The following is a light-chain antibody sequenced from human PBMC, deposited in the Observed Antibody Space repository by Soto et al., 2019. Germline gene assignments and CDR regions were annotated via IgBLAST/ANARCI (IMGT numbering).Light chain of an antibody. CDR1: HDVSRN. V-gene: IGKV1-33*01. CDR3: QQYSRMLS. J-gene: IGKJ4*01. Sequence: DIQMTQSPSSLSASVGARVTIACRSSHDVSRNLNWLQQQRGEAPKLLNYDASNLERGVTSMFNGSGSGTDFILTISSLQPEDVATYYCQQYSRMLSFGGGT. CDR2: DAS.